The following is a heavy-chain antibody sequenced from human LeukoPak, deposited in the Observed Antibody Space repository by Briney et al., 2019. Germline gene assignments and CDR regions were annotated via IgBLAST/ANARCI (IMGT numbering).Heavy chain of an antibody. J-gene: IGHJ5*02. CDR3: ARDVPYYGSGLDWFDP. Sequence: SVKVSCKASGGTFSSYAISWVLQAPGQGLEWMGGIIPIFGTANYAQKFQGRVTITADESTSTAYMELSSLISEDTAVYYCARDVPYYGSGLDWFDPWGQGTLVTVSS. D-gene: IGHD3-10*01. CDR1: GGTFSSYA. CDR2: IIPIFGTA. V-gene: IGHV1-69*01.